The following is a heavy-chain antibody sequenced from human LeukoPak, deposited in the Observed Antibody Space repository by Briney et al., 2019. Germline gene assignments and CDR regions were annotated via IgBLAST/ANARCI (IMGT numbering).Heavy chain of an antibody. D-gene: IGHD3-3*01. J-gene: IGHJ5*02. V-gene: IGHV4-4*02. CDR3: ARAVNLMPITILPTLNWFDP. CDR2: IYHSGST. CDR1: GGSISSSNW. Sequence: PSETLSLTCAVSGGSISSSNWWSWVRQPPGKGLEWIGEIYHSGSTNYNPSLKSRVTISVDKSKNQFSLKLSSVTAADTAVYYCARAVNLMPITILPTLNWFDPWGQGTLVTVSS.